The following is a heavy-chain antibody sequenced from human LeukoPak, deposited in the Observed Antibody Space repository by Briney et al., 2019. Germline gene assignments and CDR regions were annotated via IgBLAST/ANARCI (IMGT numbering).Heavy chain of an antibody. Sequence: GRSLRLSCAASGFTFSSYGMHWVRQAPGKGLEWVAVIWYDGSNKYYADSVKGRFTTSRDNSKNTLYLQMNSLRAEDTAVYYCARDSSSGWPITPDYWGQGTLVTVSS. CDR3: ARDSSSGWPITPDY. CDR1: GFTFSSYG. CDR2: IWYDGSNK. D-gene: IGHD6-19*01. J-gene: IGHJ4*02. V-gene: IGHV3-30*19.